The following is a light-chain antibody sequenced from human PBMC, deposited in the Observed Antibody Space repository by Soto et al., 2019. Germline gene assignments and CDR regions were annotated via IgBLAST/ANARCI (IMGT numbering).Light chain of an antibody. V-gene: IGLV4-69*01. CDR3: QTWGTGIRV. CDR2: VNSDGSH. CDR1: SDHSNYI. Sequence: QSVLTQSPSASASLGASVKLTCTLSSDHSNYIIAWHQQPPEKGPRFLMKVNSDGSHTKGNGIPDRFSGSSSGAERYLTSSSLQSEDEAVYYCQTWGTGIRVFGGGTKVTVL. J-gene: IGLJ3*02.